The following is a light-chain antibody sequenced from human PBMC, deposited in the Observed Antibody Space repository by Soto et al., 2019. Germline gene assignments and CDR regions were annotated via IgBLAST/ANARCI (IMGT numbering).Light chain of an antibody. CDR3: SSYRSSISYV. Sequence: QSVLTQPASVSGSPGQSITISCSGTSSDVGGYNYVSWYQQHPGKAPKLIIYEVNNRPSGVSNRFSGSKSGYTASLTISGLQAEDEADYYCSSYRSSISYVFGTGTKVTVL. CDR2: EVN. V-gene: IGLV2-14*01. CDR1: SSDVGGYNY. J-gene: IGLJ1*01.